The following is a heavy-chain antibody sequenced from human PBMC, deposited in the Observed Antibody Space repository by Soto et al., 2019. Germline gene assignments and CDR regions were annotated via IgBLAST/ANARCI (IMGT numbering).Heavy chain of an antibody. CDR3: ASPAVAGQRYYFDY. D-gene: IGHD6-19*01. CDR1: GGTFSSYA. CDR2: IIPIFGTA. V-gene: IGHV1-69*13. J-gene: IGHJ4*02. Sequence: SVKVSCKASGGTFSSYAISWVRQAPGQGLEWMGGIIPIFGTANYAQKFQGRVTITADESTSTAYMELSSLRSEDTAVYYCASPAVAGQRYYFDYWGQGTLVTVSS.